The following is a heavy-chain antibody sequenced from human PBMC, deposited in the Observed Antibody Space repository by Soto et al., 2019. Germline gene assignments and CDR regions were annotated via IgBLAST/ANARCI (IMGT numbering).Heavy chain of an antibody. CDR2: IYYSGST. CDR1: GGSISSYY. CDR3: ARADFWSGYYWDWFDP. V-gene: IGHV4-59*01. J-gene: IGHJ5*02. D-gene: IGHD3-3*01. Sequence: SETLSLTCTVSGGSISSYYWSWIRQPPWKGLEWIGYIYYSGSTNYNPSLKSRVTISVDTSKNQFSLKLSSVTAADTAVYYCARADFWSGYYWDWFDPWGQGTLVTVSS.